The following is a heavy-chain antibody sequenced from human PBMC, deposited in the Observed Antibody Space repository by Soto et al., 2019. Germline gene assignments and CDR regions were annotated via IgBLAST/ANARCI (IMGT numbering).Heavy chain of an antibody. CDR3: ARRGYSSSWYYYYYYGMDV. D-gene: IGHD6-13*01. CDR1: GYTFTSYD. CDR2: MNPNSGNT. Sequence: QVQLVQSGAEVKKPGASVKVSCKASGYTFTSYDINWVRQATGQGLEWMGWMNPNSGNTGYAQKFQGRVTMTRNTSTSTAYMELSSLRSEDTAVYSCARRGYSSSWYYYYYYGMDVWGQGTTVTVSS. J-gene: IGHJ6*02. V-gene: IGHV1-8*01.